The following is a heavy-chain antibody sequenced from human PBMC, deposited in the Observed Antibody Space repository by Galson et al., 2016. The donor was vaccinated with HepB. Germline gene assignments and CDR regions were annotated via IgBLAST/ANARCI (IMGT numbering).Heavy chain of an antibody. V-gene: IGHV2-5*02. Sequence: PALVKPTQTLTLTCTFSGFSLSPSEVAVGWIRQPPGKALEWLALIYWDDDKRYNASLKSRLTVNKDTSKNQVVLKMTNMDPVDTGTYYCAHSLSTVGGFDPWGQGTLVTVS. CDR1: GFSLSPSEVA. CDR3: AHSLSTVGGFDP. J-gene: IGHJ5*02. CDR2: IYWDDDK. D-gene: IGHD1-26*01.